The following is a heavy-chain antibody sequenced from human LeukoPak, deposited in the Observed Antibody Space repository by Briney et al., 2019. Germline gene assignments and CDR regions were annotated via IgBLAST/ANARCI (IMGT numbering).Heavy chain of an antibody. CDR3: AKGHCSSTSCYARFDY. J-gene: IGHJ4*02. V-gene: IGHV3-11*01. CDR2: ISSSGSTI. CDR1: GFTFSDYY. Sequence: PGGSLRLSCAASGFTFSDYYTSWIRQAPGKGLEWVSYISSSGSTIYYADSVKGRFTISRDNAKNSLYLQMNSLRAEDTAVYYCAKGHCSSTSCYARFDYWGQGTLVTVSS. D-gene: IGHD2-2*01.